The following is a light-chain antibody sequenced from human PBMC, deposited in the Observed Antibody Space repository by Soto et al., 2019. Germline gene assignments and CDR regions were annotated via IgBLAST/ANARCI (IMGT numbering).Light chain of an antibody. Sequence: QSALTQPPAASGSPGQSVTISCTGTSSDVGGYNYVSWYQQHPGKAPKVMIYEVSQRPSGVPDRFSGSKSGNTASLTVSGLQADDEADYYCSSYAGSNTHVVFGGGTKLTVL. V-gene: IGLV2-8*01. CDR1: SSDVGGYNY. CDR3: SSYAGSNTHVV. J-gene: IGLJ2*01. CDR2: EVS.